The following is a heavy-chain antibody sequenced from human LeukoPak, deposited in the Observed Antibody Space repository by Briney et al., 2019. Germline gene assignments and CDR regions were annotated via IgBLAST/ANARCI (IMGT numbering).Heavy chain of an antibody. V-gene: IGHV4-31*03. CDR1: GGSLSSGGYY. CDR3: ARSHYYDSSGYHGPFDY. J-gene: IGHJ4*02. Sequence: SETLSLTCTVSGGSLSSGGYYWRWLRQHPGKGLEWSGYIYYSGSTYYNPSLKSRVTISVDTSKNQFSLKLSSVTAADTAVYYCARSHYYDSSGYHGPFDYWGQGTLVTVSS. D-gene: IGHD3-22*01. CDR2: IYYSGST.